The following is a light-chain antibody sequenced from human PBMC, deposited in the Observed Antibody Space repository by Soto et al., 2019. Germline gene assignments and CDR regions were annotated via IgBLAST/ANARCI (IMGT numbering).Light chain of an antibody. CDR1: RXDVGGYNF. CDR2: DVS. V-gene: IGLV2-11*01. CDR3: CSYAGTYAYV. J-gene: IGLJ1*01. Sequence: QSVLTQPRSVSESPGQSVTISCTGTRXDVGGYNFVSWYQQYPGKAPKLMIYDVSKRPSGVPDRFSGSKSGNTASLTISGLQAEDEADYYCCSYAGTYAYVFGTGTKVTVL.